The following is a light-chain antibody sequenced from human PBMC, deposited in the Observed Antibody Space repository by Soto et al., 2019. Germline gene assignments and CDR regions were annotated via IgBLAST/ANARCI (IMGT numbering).Light chain of an antibody. CDR1: QSINSE. CDR3: QQGHNWPLT. V-gene: IGKV3-15*01. CDR2: GAS. J-gene: IGKJ2*01. Sequence: EIAMKQSPATLSLSPGERAALSCRASQSINSELAGYQQKPGQPPRLLIYGASTRATGVPARFTGSESGSEFTLTISGLQSEDFAFYYCQQGHNWPLTFGQGTRLEI.